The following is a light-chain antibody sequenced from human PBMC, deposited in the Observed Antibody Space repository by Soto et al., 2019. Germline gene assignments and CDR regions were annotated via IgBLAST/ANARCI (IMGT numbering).Light chain of an antibody. Sequence: DIQMTQSPSTLSASVGDRVTITCRASESISSWLAWYQQKPGKAPKLLIYDASNLESGVPSRFSGSGSGTDFTLTISSLQPDDFATYYCQQYYSYSPYTFGQGTKLEIK. CDR1: ESISSW. CDR3: QQYYSYSPYT. CDR2: DAS. V-gene: IGKV1-5*01. J-gene: IGKJ2*01.